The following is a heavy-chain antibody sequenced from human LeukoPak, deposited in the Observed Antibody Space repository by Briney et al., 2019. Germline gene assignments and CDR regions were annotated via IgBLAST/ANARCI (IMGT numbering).Heavy chain of an antibody. V-gene: IGHV3-30-3*01. J-gene: IGHJ4*02. CDR1: GFTFSSYA. CDR3: ASTPSYCSSTSCYTHFDY. Sequence: GGSLRLSCAASGFTFSSYAMHWVRQAPGKGLEWVAVISYDGSNKYYADSVKGRFTISRDNSKNTLYLQMNSLRAEDTAVYYCASTPSYCSSTSCYTHFDYWGQGTLVTVSS. D-gene: IGHD2-2*02. CDR2: ISYDGSNK.